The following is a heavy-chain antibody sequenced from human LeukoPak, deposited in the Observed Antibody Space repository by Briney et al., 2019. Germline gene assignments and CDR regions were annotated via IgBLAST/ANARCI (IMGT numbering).Heavy chain of an antibody. Sequence: GGSLRLSCAASGSTFRSYAMSWVRQAPGKGLEWVSGISGSGGSTYYADSVKGRFTISRDNSKNTLYLQINSLGAEDTAIYYCVSVVIYFDYWGQGTLVTVSS. CDR2: ISGSGGST. D-gene: IGHD2-15*01. V-gene: IGHV3-23*01. CDR1: GSTFRSYA. J-gene: IGHJ4*02. CDR3: VSVVIYFDY.